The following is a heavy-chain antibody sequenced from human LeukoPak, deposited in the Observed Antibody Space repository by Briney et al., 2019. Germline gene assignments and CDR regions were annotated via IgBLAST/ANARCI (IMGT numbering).Heavy chain of an antibody. CDR2: ISYDGSNK. CDR3: ARDRGYSYGRSFDY. Sequence: GGSLRLSCAASGFTFSSYAMHWVRQAPGKGLEWVAVISYDGSNKYYADSVKGRFTISRDNSKNTLYLQMNSLRAEDTAVYYCARDRGYSYGRSFDYWGQGTLVTVSS. CDR1: GFTFSSYA. V-gene: IGHV3-30*14. D-gene: IGHD5-18*01. J-gene: IGHJ4*02.